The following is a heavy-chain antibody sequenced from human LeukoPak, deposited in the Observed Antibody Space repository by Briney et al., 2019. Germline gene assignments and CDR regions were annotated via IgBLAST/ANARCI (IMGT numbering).Heavy chain of an antibody. D-gene: IGHD4-17*01. CDR2: IYYSGST. V-gene: IGHV4-59*01. Sequence: SETLSLTCTVSGGSIGSYYWSWIRQPPGKGLEWVGYIYYSGSTNYNPSLKSRVTISVDTSKNQFSLKLSSVTAADTAVYYCAMGTTVTTSGYFDYWGQGTPVTVSS. J-gene: IGHJ4*02. CDR1: GGSIGSYY. CDR3: AMGTTVTTSGYFDY.